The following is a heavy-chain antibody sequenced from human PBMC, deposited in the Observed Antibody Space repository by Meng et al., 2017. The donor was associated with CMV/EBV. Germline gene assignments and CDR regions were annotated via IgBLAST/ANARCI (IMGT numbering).Heavy chain of an antibody. CDR1: GYTFTGYY. V-gene: IGHV1-2*02. J-gene: IGHJ5*02. CDR2: INPNSGGT. D-gene: IGHD3-10*01. Sequence: ASVKVSCKASGYTFTGYYMHWVRQAPGQGLEWMGWINPNSGGTNYAQKFQGRVTMTRDTSISTAYMELSRLSSDDTAVYYCARDTSNGEVRGVILFDPWGQGTLVTSPQ. CDR3: ARDTSNGEVRGVILFDP.